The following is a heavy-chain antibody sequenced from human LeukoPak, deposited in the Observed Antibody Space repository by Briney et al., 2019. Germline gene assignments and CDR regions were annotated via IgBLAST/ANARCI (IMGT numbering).Heavy chain of an antibody. CDR2: IYYSGST. CDR1: GGSISSYY. V-gene: IGHV4-59*08. Sequence: PSETLSLTCTVSGGSISSYYWSWLRQPPGKGLEWIGYIYYSGSTNHNPSLKSRVTISVDTSKNQFSLKLSSVTAADTAVYYCARTYYYDSSGYYYWGQGTLVTVSS. J-gene: IGHJ4*02. CDR3: ARTYYYDSSGYYY. D-gene: IGHD3-22*01.